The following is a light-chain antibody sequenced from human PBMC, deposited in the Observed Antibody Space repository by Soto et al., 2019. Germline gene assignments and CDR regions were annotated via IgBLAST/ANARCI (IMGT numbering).Light chain of an antibody. CDR3: QAYDSSLSGWV. CDR1: SSDIGAHYD. V-gene: IGLV1-40*01. Sequence: HSVLTQPPSVSGAPGQRVTISCTGSSSDIGAHYDVHWYQQLPGTAPKLLIYGNHNRPSGVPDRFSGSKSGTSASLAITGVQAEDEADYYCQAYDSSLSGWVFGGGTKLTVL. CDR2: GNH. J-gene: IGLJ3*02.